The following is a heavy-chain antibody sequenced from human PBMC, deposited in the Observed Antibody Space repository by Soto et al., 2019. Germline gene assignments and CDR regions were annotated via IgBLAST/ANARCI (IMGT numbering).Heavy chain of an antibody. J-gene: IGHJ4*02. Sequence: GGSLRLSCAASGFTFSGSAMHWVRQASGKGLEWVGRIRSKANSYATAYAASVKGRFTISRDDSKNTAYLQMNSLKTEDTAVYYCTRHPDYYDSSGYPDYWGQGTLVTVSS. CDR3: TRHPDYYDSSGYPDY. CDR1: GFTFSGSA. V-gene: IGHV3-73*01. D-gene: IGHD3-22*01. CDR2: IRSKANSYAT.